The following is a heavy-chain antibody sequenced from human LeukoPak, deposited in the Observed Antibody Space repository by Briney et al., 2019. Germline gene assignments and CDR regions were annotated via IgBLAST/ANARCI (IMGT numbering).Heavy chain of an antibody. CDR2: MNPNSGNT. CDR1: GYTFTSYD. D-gene: IGHD3-3*01. J-gene: IGHJ5*02. Sequence: ASVKVSCKASGYTFTSYDINWVRQATGQGLEWMGWMNPNSGNTGYAQKFQGRVTITRNTSISTAYTELSSLRSEDTAVYYCVVEAFGWFDPWGQGTLVTVSS. CDR3: VVEAFGWFDP. V-gene: IGHV1-8*03.